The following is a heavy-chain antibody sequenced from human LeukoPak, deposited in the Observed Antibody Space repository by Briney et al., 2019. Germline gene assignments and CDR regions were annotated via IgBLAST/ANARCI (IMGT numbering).Heavy chain of an antibody. CDR2: IYYSGST. CDR1: GGSISSYY. V-gene: IGHV4-59*01. J-gene: IGHJ4*02. D-gene: IGHD4-17*01. CDR3: ARLSDDYGDYPIPG. Sequence: SETLSLTCTVSGGSISSYYWSWIRQPPGKGLEWIGYIYYSGSTNYNPSLKSRVTISVDTSKNQFSLKLSSVTAADTAVYYCARLSDDYGDYPIPGWGQGTLVTVSS.